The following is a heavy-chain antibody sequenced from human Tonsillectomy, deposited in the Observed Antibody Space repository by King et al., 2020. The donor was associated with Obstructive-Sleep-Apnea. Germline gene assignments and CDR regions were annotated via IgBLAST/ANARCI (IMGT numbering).Heavy chain of an antibody. V-gene: IGHV3-30*14. D-gene: IGHD6-13*01. CDR2: ISSDESSK. J-gene: IGHJ3*02. CDR3: ARVVSSSSWSKDAFRI. CDR1: GFTFSNYA. Sequence: QLVQSGGGVVQPGRSLRLSCAASGFTFSNYAMHWFRHAPGKGLEWVAVISSDESSKYYSDSVKGRFTISRDNSKNKLYLEMNSLRAEDTAVYYCARVVSSSSWSKDAFRIWGQGTMVTVSS.